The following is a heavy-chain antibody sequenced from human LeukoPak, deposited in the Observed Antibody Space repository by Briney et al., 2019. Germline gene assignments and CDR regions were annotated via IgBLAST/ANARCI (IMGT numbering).Heavy chain of an antibody. CDR2: IYYSGST. CDR1: GGSISSYY. D-gene: IGHD5-18*01. V-gene: IGHV4-59*01. Sequence: SETLSLTCTVSGGSISSYYWSWIRQPPGKGLEWIGYIYYSGSTNYNPSLKSRVTISVDTSKNQFSLKLSSVTAADTAVYYCARDKPGYSYGDYDYWGQGTLVTVSS. CDR3: ARDKPGYSYGDYDY. J-gene: IGHJ4*02.